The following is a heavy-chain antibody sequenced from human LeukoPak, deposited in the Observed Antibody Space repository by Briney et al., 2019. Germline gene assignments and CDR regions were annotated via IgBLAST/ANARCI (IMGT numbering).Heavy chain of an antibody. CDR2: IIPIFGTA. D-gene: IGHD3-10*01. CDR3: AREKYYYYGSGSFSYFDY. CDR1: GGTFNNYA. V-gene: IGHV1-69*13. Sequence: SVKVSFKASGGTFNNYAISWVRQAPGQGLEWMGGIIPIFGTANYAQKFQGRVTITADESTSTAYMELSSLRSEDTAVYYCAREKYYYYGSGSFSYFDYWGQGTLVTVSS. J-gene: IGHJ4*02.